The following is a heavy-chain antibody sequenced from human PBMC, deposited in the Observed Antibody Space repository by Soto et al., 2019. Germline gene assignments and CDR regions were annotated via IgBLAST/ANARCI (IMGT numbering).Heavy chain of an antibody. J-gene: IGHJ6*02. CDR1: GDSVSSNSAA. CDR2: TYYRSKWYN. V-gene: IGHV6-1*01. Sequence: SQTLSLTCAISGDSVSSNSAAWNWIRQSPSRGLEWLGRTYYRSKWYNDYAVSVKSRITINPDTSKNQFSLQLNSVTPEDTAVYYCARDRNSSGWLYYHYYYGMDVWGQGTTVTVSS. CDR3: ARDRNSSGWLYYHYYYGMDV. D-gene: IGHD6-19*01.